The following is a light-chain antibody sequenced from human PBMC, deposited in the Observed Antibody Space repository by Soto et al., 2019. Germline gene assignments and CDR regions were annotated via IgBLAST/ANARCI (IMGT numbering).Light chain of an antibody. CDR1: NIGSER. Sequence: SYELTQPPSVSVAPGQPAKITCGGTNIGSERVHWYQHKPGQAPVLVVYDDSDRPSGIPERFSVSHPGNTATLTISRVEAGDEDDYYCQLWDSSSDHVVFGGGTKLTVL. V-gene: IGLV3-21*02. CDR3: QLWDSSSDHVV. CDR2: DDS. J-gene: IGLJ3*02.